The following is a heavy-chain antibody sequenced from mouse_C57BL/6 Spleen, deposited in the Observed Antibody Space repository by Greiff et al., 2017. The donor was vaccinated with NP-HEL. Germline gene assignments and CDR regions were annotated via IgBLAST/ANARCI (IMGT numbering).Heavy chain of an antibody. Sequence: EVQLQQSGPELVKPGASVKISCKASGYSFTGYYMHWVKQSSEKSLEWIGEINPSTGGTSYNQKFKGKATLTVDKSSSTAYMQLKSLTSEDSAVYYCARSEGNPLFDYWGQGTTLTVSS. CDR2: INPSTGGT. V-gene: IGHV1-43*01. CDR3: ARSEGNPLFDY. J-gene: IGHJ2*01. D-gene: IGHD2-1*01. CDR1: GYSFTGYY.